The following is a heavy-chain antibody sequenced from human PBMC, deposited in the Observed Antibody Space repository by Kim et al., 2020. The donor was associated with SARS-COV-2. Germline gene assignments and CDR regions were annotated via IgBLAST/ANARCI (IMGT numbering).Heavy chain of an antibody. D-gene: IGHD6-13*01. Sequence: ASVKVSCKASGYTFTSYAMNWVRQAPGQGLEWMGWINTNTGNPTYAQGFTGRFVFSLDTSVSTAYLQISSLKAEDTAVYYCATGIAAAGGYYYYYGMDVWGQGTTVTVCS. V-gene: IGHV7-4-1*02. CDR2: INTNTGNP. J-gene: IGHJ6*02. CDR3: ATGIAAAGGYYYYYGMDV. CDR1: GYTFTSYA.